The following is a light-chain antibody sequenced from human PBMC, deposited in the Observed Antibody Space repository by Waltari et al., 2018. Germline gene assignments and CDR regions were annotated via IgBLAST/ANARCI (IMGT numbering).Light chain of an antibody. V-gene: IGLV2-14*03. CDR2: DFD. CDR1: SSDVGGHNH. J-gene: IGLJ3*02. CDR3: NSFTSTTTWV. Sequence: QSALTQPASVSGSPGQSITISCTGTSSDVGGHNHVPWYQQHPGQVPKLLIYDFDKWPSGVSHRFSASKSGNTASLTISGLQAEDEADYYCNSFTSTTTWVFGGGTRVTVL.